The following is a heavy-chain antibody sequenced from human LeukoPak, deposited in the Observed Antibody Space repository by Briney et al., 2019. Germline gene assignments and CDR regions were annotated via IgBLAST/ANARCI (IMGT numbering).Heavy chain of an antibody. D-gene: IGHD6-13*01. J-gene: IGHJ4*02. CDR1: GDSISSSSYY. CDR2: IFHSGST. V-gene: IGHV4-39*01. Sequence: SQTLTLTCTVSGDSISSSSYYWGWIRQPPGKGLEWIGSIFHSGSTYYNPSLKSRVTISVDTSKNQFSLKLTSVTAADTAVYYCARSWFSTGPADYWGQGTLVTVSS. CDR3: ARSWFSTGPADY.